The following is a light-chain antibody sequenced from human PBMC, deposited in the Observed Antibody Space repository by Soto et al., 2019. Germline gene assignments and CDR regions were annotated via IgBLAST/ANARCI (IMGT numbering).Light chain of an antibody. CDR1: QSGSGNY. CDR3: HQRQIWPRT. J-gene: IGKJ1*01. V-gene: IGKV3D-20*02. Sequence: VLTQSPAPLGCSLGARAHLSCRASQSGSGNYVAGYQQNPGQAPRHLIFRASSRATGIPARCSGSRAGTDFTLTNSSLAADDYAIYYCHQRQIWPRTFGQRTKVDIK. CDR2: RAS.